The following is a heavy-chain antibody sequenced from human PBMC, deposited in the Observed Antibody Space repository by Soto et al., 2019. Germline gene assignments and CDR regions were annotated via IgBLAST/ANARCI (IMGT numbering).Heavy chain of an antibody. D-gene: IGHD6-13*01. CDR2: ISSSSSTI. CDR1: GFTFSSYS. J-gene: IGHJ6*02. V-gene: IGHV3-48*02. Sequence: GGSLRLSCAASGFTFSSYSMNWVRQAPGKGLEWVSYISSSSSTIYYADSVKGRFTISRDNAKNSLYLQMNSLRDEDTAVYYCARESSRSSSAHGKCYYYYGMDVWGQGTTVTVSS. CDR3: ARESSRSSSAHGKCYYYYGMDV.